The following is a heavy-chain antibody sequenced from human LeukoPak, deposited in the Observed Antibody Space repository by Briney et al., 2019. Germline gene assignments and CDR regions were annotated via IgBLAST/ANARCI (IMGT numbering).Heavy chain of an antibody. CDR2: MNPNSGNT. J-gene: IGHJ6*02. V-gene: IGHV1-8*01. D-gene: IGHD3-3*01. Sequence: GASVKVPCKASGYTFTSYDINWVRQATGQGLEWMGWMNPNSGNTGYAQKFQGRVTMTRNTSISTAYMELSSLRSEDTAVYYCARGRCDFWSGYYCYYYYGMDVWGQGTTVTVSS. CDR3: ARGRCDFWSGYYCYYYYGMDV. CDR1: GYTFTSYD.